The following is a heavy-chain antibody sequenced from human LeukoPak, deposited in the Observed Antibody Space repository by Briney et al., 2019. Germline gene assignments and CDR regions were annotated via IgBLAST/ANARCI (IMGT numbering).Heavy chain of an antibody. CDR1: GFTFSDYY. J-gene: IGHJ5*02. V-gene: IGHV3-11*01. D-gene: IGHD1-1*01. CDR2: ISNSGNTI. CDR3: ARSGVQLQRFSWFDH. Sequence: PGGSLRLSCAASGFTFSDYYMSWIRQAPGKGLEWVSYISNSGNTIYYADSVKGRFTISRDNAKNSLYLQMNSLRAEDTGVYYCARSGVQLQRFSWFDHWGQGTLVTVSS.